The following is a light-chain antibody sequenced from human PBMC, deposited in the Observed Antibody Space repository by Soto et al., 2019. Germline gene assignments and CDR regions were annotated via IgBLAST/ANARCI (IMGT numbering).Light chain of an antibody. CDR2: DVS. CDR1: SSDVGNSDY. J-gene: IGLJ1*01. CDR3: ISFTTRATYV. V-gene: IGLV2-14*01. Sequence: QSALTQPASVSGSPGQSITISRTGTSSDVGNSDYVSWYQQHPGKVPKLMIYDVSNRPSGVSNRFSGSKSGNTASLTISGLQAEDEADYYCISFTTRATYVFGTGTKSPS.